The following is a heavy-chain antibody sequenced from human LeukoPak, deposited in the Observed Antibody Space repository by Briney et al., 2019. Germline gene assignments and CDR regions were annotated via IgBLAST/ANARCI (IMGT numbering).Heavy chain of an antibody. Sequence: PGGSLRLSCAASGFTFSSYWMHWVRQAPGKGLVWVSRINSDGSTTTYADSVKGRFTISRDNAKNTLYLQMNSLRAEDTAVYYCARGWQGMWLFDYWGQGTLVTVAS. CDR3: ARGWQGMWLFDY. J-gene: IGHJ4*02. V-gene: IGHV3-74*01. D-gene: IGHD3-22*01. CDR1: GFTFSSYW. CDR2: INSDGSTT.